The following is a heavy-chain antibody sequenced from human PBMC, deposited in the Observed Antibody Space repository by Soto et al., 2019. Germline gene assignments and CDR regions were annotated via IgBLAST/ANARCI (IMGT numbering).Heavy chain of an antibody. CDR2: IHYSGTT. D-gene: IGHD2-21*02. CDR3: ADMTATYLNLSI. Sequence: SETLSLTCTVSGDSITTGGHYWAWIRQHPEKGLEWLGYIHYSGTTDYNPSLKSRLTVSVDTSKNQFSLSLSSVTAADTAIYYCADMTATYLNLSIWGRGTLVTVSS. J-gene: IGHJ4*02. V-gene: IGHV4-31*03. CDR1: GDSITTGGHY.